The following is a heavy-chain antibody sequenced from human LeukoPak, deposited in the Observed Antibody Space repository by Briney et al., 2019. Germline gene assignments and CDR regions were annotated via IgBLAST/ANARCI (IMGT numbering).Heavy chain of an antibody. Sequence: GGSLRLSCAAPGFTFSSYSMNWVRQAPGKGLEWVSYISSSSSTIYYADSVKGRFTISGDNAKNSLYLQMNSLRDEDTAVYYCAREYCSSTSCYLYYFDYWGQGTLVTVSS. CDR3: AREYCSSTSCYLYYFDY. CDR1: GFTFSSYS. V-gene: IGHV3-48*02. D-gene: IGHD2-2*01. CDR2: ISSSSSTI. J-gene: IGHJ4*02.